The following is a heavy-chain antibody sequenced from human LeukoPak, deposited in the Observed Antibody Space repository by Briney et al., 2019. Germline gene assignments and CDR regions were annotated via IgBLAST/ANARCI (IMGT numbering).Heavy chain of an antibody. V-gene: IGHV1-8*01. CDR2: MNPNSGNT. CDR1: GYTFTSCD. D-gene: IGHD6-6*01. Sequence: ASVKVSCKASGYTFTSCDINWVRQATGQGLEWMGWMNPNSGNTGYAQKFQGRVTMTRNTSISTAYMELSSLRSEDTAVYYCARVSSSSSGAFDYWGQGTLVTVSS. J-gene: IGHJ4*02. CDR3: ARVSSSSSGAFDY.